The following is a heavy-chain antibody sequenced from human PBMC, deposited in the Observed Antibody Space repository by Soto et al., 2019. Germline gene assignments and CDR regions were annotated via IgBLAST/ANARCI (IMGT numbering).Heavy chain of an antibody. CDR2: INAGNGNT. D-gene: IGHD4-17*01. CDR3: ARDSTDDYGDDGWFDP. V-gene: IGHV1-3*01. CDR1: GDTFSTYT. J-gene: IGHJ5*02. Sequence: ASVKGSCKASGDTFSTYTITWVRQAPGQRLEWMGWINAGNGNTKYSQKFQGRVTITRDTSASTAYMELSSLRSEDTAVYYCARDSTDDYGDDGWFDPWGQGTLVTVSS.